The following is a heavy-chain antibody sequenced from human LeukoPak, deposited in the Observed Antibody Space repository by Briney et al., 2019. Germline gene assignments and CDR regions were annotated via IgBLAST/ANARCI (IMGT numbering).Heavy chain of an antibody. J-gene: IGHJ4*02. V-gene: IGHV3-15*07. CDR2: IKSKTDGGTT. CDR1: GFTFSNAW. Sequence: GGSLRLSCAASGFTFSNAWMNWVRQAPGKGLEWVVRIKSKTDGGTTDYAAPVKGRFTISRDDSQNTLYLQMNSLNTEDTAVYYCTTGGIYGGFSLDYWGQGTLVTVSS. D-gene: IGHD2-15*01. CDR3: TTGGIYGGFSLDY.